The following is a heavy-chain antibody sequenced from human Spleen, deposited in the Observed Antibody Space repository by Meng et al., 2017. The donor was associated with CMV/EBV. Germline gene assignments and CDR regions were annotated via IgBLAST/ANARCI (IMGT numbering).Heavy chain of an antibody. CDR2: ISWNSGSI. D-gene: IGHD4-23*01. J-gene: IGHJ4*02. V-gene: IGHV3-9*03. CDR1: GFTFDDYA. Sequence: SCAASGFTFDDYAMHWVRQAPGKGLEWVSGISWNSGSIGYADSVKGRFTISRDNAKNSLYLQMNSLRAEDMALYYCAKGSGGNFWWYFDYWGQGTLVTVSS. CDR3: AKGSGGNFWWYFDY.